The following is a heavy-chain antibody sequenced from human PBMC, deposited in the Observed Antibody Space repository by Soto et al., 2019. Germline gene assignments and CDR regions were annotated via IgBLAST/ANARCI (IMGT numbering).Heavy chain of an antibody. Sequence: GESLKISCKVSGYSFTSYWISWVRQMPGKGLEWMGRIDPSDSYTNYSPSFQGHVTISADKSISTAYLQWSSLKASDTAMYYCARHGDGIAAARAGMDVWGQGTTVTVSS. CDR3: ARHGDGIAAARAGMDV. CDR1: GYSFTSYW. J-gene: IGHJ6*02. CDR2: IDPSDSYT. D-gene: IGHD6-13*01. V-gene: IGHV5-10-1*01.